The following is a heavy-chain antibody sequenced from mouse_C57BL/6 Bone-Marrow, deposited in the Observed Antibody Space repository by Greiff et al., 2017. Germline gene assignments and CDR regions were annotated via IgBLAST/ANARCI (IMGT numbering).Heavy chain of an antibody. CDR3: ARDGDYAFFDY. CDR2: VDPSDSYT. J-gene: IGHJ2*01. D-gene: IGHD2-4*01. Sequence: QVQLQQPGAELVMPGASVKLSCKASGYTFTSYWMHWVKQRPGQGLEWIGEVDPSDSYTNYNQKFKGKSTLPVYKSSSTAYMQLSSLTSEDSAGYYCARDGDYAFFDYWGQGTTLTVSS. V-gene: IGHV1-69*01. CDR1: GYTFTSYW.